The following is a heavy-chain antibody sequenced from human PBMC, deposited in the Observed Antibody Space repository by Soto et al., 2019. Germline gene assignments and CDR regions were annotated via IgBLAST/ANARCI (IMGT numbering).Heavy chain of an antibody. V-gene: IGHV3-23*01. Sequence: PGGSLRLSCAASGFPFSSYAMSWVRQAPGKGLEWVSAISGSGGSTYYADSVKGRFTISRDNSKNTLYLQMNSLRAEDTAVYYCASLGTYYYGSGSYYHYYGMDVWGQGT. CDR1: GFPFSSYA. CDR3: ASLGTYYYGSGSYYHYYGMDV. D-gene: IGHD3-10*01. CDR2: ISGSGGST. J-gene: IGHJ6*02.